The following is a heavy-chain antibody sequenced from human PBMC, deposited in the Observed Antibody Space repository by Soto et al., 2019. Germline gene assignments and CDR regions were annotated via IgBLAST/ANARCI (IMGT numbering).Heavy chain of an antibody. Sequence: SETLSLTCTVSGGSISSYYWSWIRQPPGKGLEWIGYIYYSGSTNYNPSLKSRVTISVDTSKNQFSLKLSSVTAADTAVYYCARGGRIAARPYYYGMDVWGQGTTVTVSS. J-gene: IGHJ6*02. CDR2: IYYSGST. CDR1: GGSISSYY. D-gene: IGHD6-6*01. CDR3: ARGGRIAARPYYYGMDV. V-gene: IGHV4-59*01.